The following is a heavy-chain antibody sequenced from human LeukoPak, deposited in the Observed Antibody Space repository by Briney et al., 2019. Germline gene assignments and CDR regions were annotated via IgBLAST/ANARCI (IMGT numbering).Heavy chain of an antibody. CDR2: IYSGDST. CDR3: ARDSTATTTDY. V-gene: IGHV3-53*01. CDR1: GFTVSSNY. D-gene: IGHD4-17*01. J-gene: IGHJ4*02. Sequence: GGSLRLSCAASGFTVSSNYMAWVRQAPGKGLEWVAVIYSGDSTYYAASVKGRFTISRDSSKNKLYLQMNSLGAEDAAVYYCARDSTATTTDYWGQGALVTVSS.